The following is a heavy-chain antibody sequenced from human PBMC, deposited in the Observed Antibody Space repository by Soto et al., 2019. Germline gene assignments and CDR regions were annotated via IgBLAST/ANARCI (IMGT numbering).Heavy chain of an antibody. CDR1: GYTFTIYY. V-gene: IGHV1-46*01. Sequence: ASVKVSCKASGYTFTIYYIHWVRQAPGQGLEWMGIINPSGGSTNYAQKFQGRVAMTRDTSTNTGYMELSSLSSEDTAVYYCARESRYCSGGSCYFLPGIDYWGQGTLVTVSS. J-gene: IGHJ4*02. D-gene: IGHD2-15*01. CDR2: INPSGGST. CDR3: ARESRYCSGGSCYFLPGIDY.